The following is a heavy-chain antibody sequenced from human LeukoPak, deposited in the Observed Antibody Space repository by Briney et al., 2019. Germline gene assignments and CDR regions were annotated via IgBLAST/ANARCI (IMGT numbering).Heavy chain of an antibody. CDR1: GYSFTDYY. J-gene: IGHJ5*02. V-gene: IGHV1-2*02. D-gene: IGHD3-16*01. Sequence: ASVKVSCKTSGYSFTDYYMHWVRQAPGQGLEWMGWINPYSGGTSSAQKFQGRVTMTRDTSISTVYMQVSWLTSDDAAIYYCARADRLHGGPYLIGPWGQGTLVTVSS. CDR2: INPYSGGT. CDR3: ARADRLHGGPYLIGP.